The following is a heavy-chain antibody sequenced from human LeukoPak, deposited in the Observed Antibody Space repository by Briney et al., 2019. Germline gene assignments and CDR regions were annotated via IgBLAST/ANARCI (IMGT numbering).Heavy chain of an antibody. CDR1: GFTFDDYA. J-gene: IGHJ5*02. Sequence: GRSLRLSCAASGFTFDDYAMHWVRHAPGKGLEWVSGISWNSGSIGYADSVKGRFTISRDNAKNSLYLQMNSLRAEDTALYYCAKDNWARDSTLADWFDPWGQGTLVTVSS. CDR2: ISWNSGSI. V-gene: IGHV3-9*01. D-gene: IGHD2-2*01. CDR3: AKDNWARDSTLADWFDP.